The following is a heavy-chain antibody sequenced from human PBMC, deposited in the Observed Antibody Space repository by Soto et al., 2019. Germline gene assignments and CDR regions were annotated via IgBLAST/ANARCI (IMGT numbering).Heavy chain of an antibody. Sequence: SETLSLTCTVSGGSISSGDYYWSWIRQPPGKGLEWIGHIYYSGTTWYNPSLESRLSISVDTSKNLFSLKLSSVTAADTAVYYCARGPSGYCITTSCSGIDSWGQGTLVT. CDR3: ARGPSGYCITTSCSGIDS. D-gene: IGHD2-2*01. V-gene: IGHV4-30-4*01. CDR2: IYYSGTT. J-gene: IGHJ4*02. CDR1: GGSISSGDYY.